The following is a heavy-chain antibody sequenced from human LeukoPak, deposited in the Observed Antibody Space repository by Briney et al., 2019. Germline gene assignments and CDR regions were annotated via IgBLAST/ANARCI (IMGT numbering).Heavy chain of an antibody. D-gene: IGHD3-22*01. Sequence: GGSLRLSCAASGFSFSSYSMNWVRQAPGKGLEWVSSISSGSSYIYYADSAKGRFTISRDNAKKSLYLQMSSLGAEDTAVYYCARQAPNMWLSPFWYFDLWGRGTLVTVSS. J-gene: IGHJ2*01. CDR2: ISSGSSYI. CDR1: GFSFSSYS. V-gene: IGHV3-21*04. CDR3: ARQAPNMWLSPFWYFDL.